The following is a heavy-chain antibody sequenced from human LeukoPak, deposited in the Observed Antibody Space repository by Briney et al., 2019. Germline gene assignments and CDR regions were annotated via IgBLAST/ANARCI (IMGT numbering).Heavy chain of an antibody. V-gene: IGHV3-23*01. D-gene: IGHD3-3*01. CDR2: ISGSGGST. CDR1: GFTFSSYA. CDR3: AKVSGVVVIIPYYFDY. Sequence: GGSLRLSCAASGFTFSSYAMSWVRQAPGKGLEWVSAISGSGGSTYYADSVKGRFTISRDNSKNTLYLQMNSLRAEDTAVYYCAKVSGVVVIIPYYFDYWGQGTLVTVSS. J-gene: IGHJ4*02.